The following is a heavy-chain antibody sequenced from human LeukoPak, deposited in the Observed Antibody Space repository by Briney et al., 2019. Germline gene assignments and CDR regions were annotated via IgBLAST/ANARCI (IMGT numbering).Heavy chain of an antibody. CDR2: IWYDGSNK. CDR3: ARLYYDSSAYYYPDAFDI. CDR1: AFTFSSYD. D-gene: IGHD3-22*01. J-gene: IGHJ3*02. V-gene: IGHV3-33*01. Sequence: PGRSLRLSCAASAFTFSSYDMHWVRQAPGKGLEWVAVIWYDGSNKYYADSVKGRFTISRDNAKNSLYLQMNSLRAEDTAVYYCARLYYDSSAYYYPDAFDIWGQGTMVTVSS.